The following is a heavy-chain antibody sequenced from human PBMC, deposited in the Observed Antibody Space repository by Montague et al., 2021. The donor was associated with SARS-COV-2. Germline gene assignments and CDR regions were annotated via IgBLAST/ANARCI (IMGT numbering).Heavy chain of an antibody. J-gene: IGHJ4*02. Sequence: SLRLSCAASGLSFDTYSMNWVRQVPGKGLEWVAVISYDGSNKYYADSVKGRFTISRDNSKNTLYLQMNSLRAEDTAVYYCAREGIVGATGFDYWGQGTLVTVSS. CDR2: ISYDGSNK. D-gene: IGHD1-26*01. V-gene: IGHV3-30*04. CDR3: AREGIVGATGFDY. CDR1: GLSFDTYS.